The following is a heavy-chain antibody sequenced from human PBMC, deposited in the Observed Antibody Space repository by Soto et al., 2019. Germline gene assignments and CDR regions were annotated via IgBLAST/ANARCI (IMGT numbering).Heavy chain of an antibody. CDR3: AKVIWSGSYPYYTMDV. CDR1: GFTFSSYG. CDR2: ISYDGSNK. V-gene: IGHV3-30*18. J-gene: IGHJ6*02. Sequence: GGSLRLSCAASGFTFSSYGMHWVRQAPGKGLEWVAVISYDGSNKYYADSVKGRFTISRDNSKNTLYLQMNSLRAEDTAVYYCAKVIWSGSYPYYTMDVWGQGTTVTVSS. D-gene: IGHD1-26*01.